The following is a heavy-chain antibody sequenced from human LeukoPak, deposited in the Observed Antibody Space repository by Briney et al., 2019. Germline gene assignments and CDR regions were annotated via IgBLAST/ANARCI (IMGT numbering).Heavy chain of an antibody. V-gene: IGHV3-23*01. CDR2: ISGSGGST. D-gene: IGHD3-22*01. J-gene: IGHJ4*02. CDR1: GFTFSSYG. CDR3: ARDSWALYYYDSSGYYSNLDY. Sequence: PGGSLRLSCAASGFTFSSYGMSWVRQAPGKGLEWVSAISGSGGSTYYADSVKGRFTISRDNSKNTLYLQMNSLRAEDTAVYYCARDSWALYYYDSSGYYSNLDYWGQGTLVTVSS.